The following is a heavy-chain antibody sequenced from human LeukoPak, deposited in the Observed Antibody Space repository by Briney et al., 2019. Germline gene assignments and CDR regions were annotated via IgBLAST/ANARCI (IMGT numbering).Heavy chain of an antibody. V-gene: IGHV1-2*02. CDR2: INPNSGGT. CDR1: GFTFNDYN. Sequence: ASVKVSCKASGFTFNDYNMQWLRQAPGQGLEWMGWINPNSGGTNYAQKSQGRVTMTRDTSISTAYMELSRLRSDDTAVYYCARDGHFDNWGQGTLVTVSS. CDR3: ARDGHFDN. J-gene: IGHJ4*02.